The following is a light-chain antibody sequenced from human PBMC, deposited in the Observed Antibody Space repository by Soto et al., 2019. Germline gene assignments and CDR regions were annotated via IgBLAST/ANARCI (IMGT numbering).Light chain of an antibody. CDR1: QSISSY. CDR2: AAS. J-gene: IGKJ4*01. CDR3: QQSYSTPT. Sequence: DIQMTQSPSSLSASVGDRVTITCRASQSISSYLNWDQQKPGKAPKLLIYAASSLQSGVPSRFSGSGSGTDFTLTISSLQREDFATYYCQQSYSTPTFGGGTKVEIK. V-gene: IGKV1-39*01.